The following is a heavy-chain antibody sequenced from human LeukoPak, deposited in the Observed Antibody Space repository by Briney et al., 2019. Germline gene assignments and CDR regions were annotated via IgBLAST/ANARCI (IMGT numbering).Heavy chain of an antibody. CDR3: ARLRITMARGVIPDY. J-gene: IGHJ4*02. D-gene: IGHD3-10*01. Sequence: KPSETLSLTCAVYGGSFSGYYWSWIRQPPGKGLEWIGEINHSGSTNYNPSLKSRVTISVDTSKNQFSLKLSSVTAADTAVYYCARLRITMARGVIPDYWGQGTLVTVSS. CDR2: INHSGST. V-gene: IGHV4-34*01. CDR1: GGSFSGYY.